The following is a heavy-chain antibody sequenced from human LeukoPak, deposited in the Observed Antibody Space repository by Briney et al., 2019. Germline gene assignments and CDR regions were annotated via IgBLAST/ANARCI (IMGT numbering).Heavy chain of an antibody. CDR2: TYYRSKWYN. D-gene: IGHD1-26*01. CDR1: GDSVSSNSAA. J-gene: IGHJ6*03. Sequence: SQTLSLTCAISGDSVSSNSAAWNWIRQSPSRGLEWLGRTYYRSKWYNDYAVSVKSRITINPDTSKNQFSLQLNSVTPDDTAVYYCARDSGSSTAVPYYYYYMDVWGTGTTVTVSS. V-gene: IGHV6-1*01. CDR3: ARDSGSSTAVPYYYYYMDV.